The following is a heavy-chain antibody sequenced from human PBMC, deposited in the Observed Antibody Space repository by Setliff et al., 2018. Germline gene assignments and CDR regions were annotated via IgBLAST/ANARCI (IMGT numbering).Heavy chain of an antibody. CDR2: VSASGGST. D-gene: IGHD1-26*01. J-gene: IGHJ4*02. Sequence: GGSLRLSCAASGFTFNNYAMSWVRQAPGKGLEWVLSVSASGGSTYYADSVKGRFTISRDNTRNTISLQIDDLRAEDTATYYCAKDRVPDGIWEFDSWGQGLLVTVSS. CDR3: AKDRVPDGIWEFDS. V-gene: IGHV3-23*01. CDR1: GFTFNNYA.